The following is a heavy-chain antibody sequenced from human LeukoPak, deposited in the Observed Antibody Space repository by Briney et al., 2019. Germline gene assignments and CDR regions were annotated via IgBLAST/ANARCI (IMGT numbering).Heavy chain of an antibody. CDR1: GYTFTSYD. CDR3: ARGGGRSIWRIYWFDP. CDR2: MNPNSGNT. D-gene: IGHD2-15*01. J-gene: IGHJ5*02. V-gene: IGHV1-8*01. Sequence: ASVKVSCKASGYTFTSYDINWVRQATGQGLEWMGWMNPNSGNTGYAQKFQGRVTMTRNTSISTAYMELSSLRSEDTAVYYCARGGGRSIWRIYWFDPWGQGALVTVSS.